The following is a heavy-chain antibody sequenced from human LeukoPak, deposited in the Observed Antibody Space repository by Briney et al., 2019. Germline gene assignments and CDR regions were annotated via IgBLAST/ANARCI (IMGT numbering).Heavy chain of an antibody. J-gene: IGHJ3*02. CDR1: GFTFSSN. V-gene: IGHV3-30*18. Sequence: PGGSLRLSCVVSGFTFSSNHWVRQAPGKGLGWVAVISYDGSKKYYADSVKGRFTISRDSSKNTLSLQMNSLRAEDTAVYYCAKEYDRVHDAFDIWGQGTMVTVSS. CDR3: AKEYDRVHDAFDI. D-gene: IGHD3-9*01. CDR2: ISYDGSKK.